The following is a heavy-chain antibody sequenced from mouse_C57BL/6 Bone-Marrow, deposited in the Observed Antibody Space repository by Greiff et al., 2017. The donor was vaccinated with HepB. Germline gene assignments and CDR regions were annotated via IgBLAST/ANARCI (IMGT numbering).Heavy chain of an antibody. V-gene: IGHV1-64*01. CDR1: GYTFTSYW. J-gene: IGHJ2*01. CDR3: ARRDCYGSSTDY. D-gene: IGHD1-1*01. CDR2: IHPNSGST. Sequence: QVQLQQPGTELVKPGASVKLSCKASGYTFTSYWMHWVKQRPGQGLEWIGMIHPNSGSTNYNEKFKSKATLTVDKSSSTAYMQLSSLTSEDSAVYDCARRDCYGSSTDYWGQGTTLTVSS.